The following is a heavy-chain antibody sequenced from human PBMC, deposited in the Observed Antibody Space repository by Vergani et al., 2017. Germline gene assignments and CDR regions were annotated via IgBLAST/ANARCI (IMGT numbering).Heavy chain of an antibody. V-gene: IGHV1-69*08. CDR3: ARDSILVEYYYYYGMDV. CDR2: IIRILGIA. CDR1: GGTFSSYT. Sequence: QVQLVQSGAEVKKPGSSVKVSCKASGGTFSSYTISWVRQAPGQGLEWMGRIIRILGIANYAQKFQGRVTITADKSTSTAYMELSSLRSEDTAVYYCARDSILVEYYYYYGMDVWGQGTTVTVSS. J-gene: IGHJ6*02. D-gene: IGHD3-22*01.